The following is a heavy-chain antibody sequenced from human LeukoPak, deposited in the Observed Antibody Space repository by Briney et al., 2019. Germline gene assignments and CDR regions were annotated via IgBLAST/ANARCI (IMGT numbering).Heavy chain of an antibody. V-gene: IGHV3-23*01. CDR2: ISGSGGST. Sequence: GSLRLSCAASGFTFSSYAMSWVRQAPGKGLEWVSAISGSGGSTYYADSVKGRFTISRDNSKNTLYLQMNSLRAEDTAVYYCAKDMYYGSSGYYPNYYYYGMDVWGQGTTVTVSS. D-gene: IGHD3-22*01. CDR1: GFTFSSYA. J-gene: IGHJ6*02. CDR3: AKDMYYGSSGYYPNYYYYGMDV.